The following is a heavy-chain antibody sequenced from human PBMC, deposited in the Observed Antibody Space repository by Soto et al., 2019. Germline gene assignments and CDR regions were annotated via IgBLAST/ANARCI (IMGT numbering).Heavy chain of an antibody. CDR2: ISGYTGNR. J-gene: IGHJ6*02. CDR1: GYTFTSYG. CDR3: ARDPPPSCSGSSYPMDV. D-gene: IGHD1-26*01. Sequence: QVQLVQSGAEVKKPGASVKVSCKTSGYTFTSYGITWVRQAPGQGLEWMGWISGYTGNRYFAQKLRARVTMTTDTSTRTAYMELRSMRSDDTAVYYCARDPPPSCSGSSYPMDVGSQGTTVTVSS. V-gene: IGHV1-18*01.